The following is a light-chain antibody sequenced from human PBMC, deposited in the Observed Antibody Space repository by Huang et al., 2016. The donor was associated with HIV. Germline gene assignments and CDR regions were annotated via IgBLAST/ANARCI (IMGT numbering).Light chain of an antibody. Sequence: DTVMTQTPATLSGSPGARATRPCRASQSVGSKLAWFQQKPGQAPRLLIHGASTRATGIPARFSGSGSGTEFTLTISSLQSEDFAVYYCQQYNNWPYTFGQGTKLEIK. CDR1: QSVGSK. J-gene: IGKJ2*01. V-gene: IGKV3-15*01. CDR3: QQYNNWPYT. CDR2: GAS.